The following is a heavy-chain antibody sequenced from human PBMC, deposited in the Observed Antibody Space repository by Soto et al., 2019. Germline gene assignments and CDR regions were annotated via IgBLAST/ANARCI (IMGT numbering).Heavy chain of an antibody. Sequence: QVQLVQSGAEVKKPGSSVKVSCKASGGTFSTYTITWVRQAPGQGLEWMGRIIPIIGIINYAQKFQGRVTITADKLTGTDCIELTRLRPDETAVYSCAGDPDRHYNDRHASSYPWGQGTLVTVSS. D-gene: IGHD3-10*02. CDR1: GGTFSTYT. CDR2: IIPIIGII. V-gene: IGHV1-69*08. J-gene: IGHJ5*02. CDR3: AGDPDRHYNDRHASSYP.